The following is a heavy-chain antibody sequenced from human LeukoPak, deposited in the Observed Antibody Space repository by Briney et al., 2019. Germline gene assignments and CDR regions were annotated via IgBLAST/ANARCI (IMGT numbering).Heavy chain of an antibody. CDR1: GYMFTSYW. J-gene: IGHJ6*02. Sequence: GESLKISCKGSGYMFTSYWIGWVRQMPGKGLEWMGIINPDDSDTRYSPSFQGQVTISADKSISTAYLRWSSLKASETVMYYCARQLELQNYYGMDVWGQGTTVTVSS. V-gene: IGHV5-51*01. D-gene: IGHD1-7*01. CDR3: ARQLELQNYYGMDV. CDR2: INPDDSDT.